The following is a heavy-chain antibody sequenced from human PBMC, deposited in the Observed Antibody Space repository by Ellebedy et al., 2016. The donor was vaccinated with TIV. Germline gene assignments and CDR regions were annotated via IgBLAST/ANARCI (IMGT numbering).Heavy chain of an antibody. D-gene: IGHD3-10*01. J-gene: IGHJ5*02. Sequence: GGSLRLXXAASGFTFSSYSMNWVRQAPGKGLEWVSYISSSSSTIYYADSVKGRFTISRDNAKNSLYLQMNSLRGEDTAVYYCARDRVVRGVIITFRWFDPWGQGTLVTVSS. CDR2: ISSSSSTI. CDR1: GFTFSSYS. CDR3: ARDRVVRGVIITFRWFDP. V-gene: IGHV3-48*01.